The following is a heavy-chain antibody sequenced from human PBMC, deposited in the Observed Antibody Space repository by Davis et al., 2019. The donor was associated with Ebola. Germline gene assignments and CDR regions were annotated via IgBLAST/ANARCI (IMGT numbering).Heavy chain of an antibody. CDR1: GYTFTSYG. D-gene: IGHD3-3*01. V-gene: IGHV1-18*01. J-gene: IGHJ6*02. CDR3: ARNYDFWSGLVSYGMDV. CDR2: ISAYNGNT. Sequence: AASVKVSCKASGYTFTSYGISWVRQAPGQGLEWMGWISAYNGNTNYAQKFQGRVTMTRDTSTSTVYMELSSLRSEDTAVYYCARNYDFWSGLVSYGMDVWGQGTTVTVSS.